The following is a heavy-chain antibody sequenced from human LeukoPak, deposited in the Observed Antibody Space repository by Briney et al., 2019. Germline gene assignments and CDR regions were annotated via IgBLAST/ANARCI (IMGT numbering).Heavy chain of an antibody. Sequence: SETLSLTCAVYGGSFSGYYWSWIRQPPGKGLEWIGEINPGGNTNYNPSLKSRVTISVDTSKNQFSLKLTSVTAADTAVFYCARADGAQTFPFDYWSLGTLVTVSS. D-gene: IGHD4/OR15-4a*01. V-gene: IGHV4-34*01. J-gene: IGHJ4*02. CDR3: ARADGAQTFPFDY. CDR1: GGSFSGYY. CDR2: INPGGNT.